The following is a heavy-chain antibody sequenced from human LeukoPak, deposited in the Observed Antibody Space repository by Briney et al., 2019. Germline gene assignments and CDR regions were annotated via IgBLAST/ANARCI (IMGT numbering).Heavy chain of an antibody. V-gene: IGHV5-51*01. J-gene: IGHJ4*02. D-gene: IGHD3-9*01. Sequence: GESLEISWKGSGSRFTSFWIGWVRQIPGKGLEWMGIIYPGDSDTRYSPSFQGQVTISDDKSISTAYLQWSSLKASDTAMYYCARLRVRYFDWLFQPHFDYWGQGTLVTVSS. CDR2: IYPGDSDT. CDR1: GSRFTSFW. CDR3: ARLRVRYFDWLFQPHFDY.